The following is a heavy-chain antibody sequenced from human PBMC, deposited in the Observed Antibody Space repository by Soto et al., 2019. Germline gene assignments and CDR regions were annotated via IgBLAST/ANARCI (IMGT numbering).Heavy chain of an antibody. CDR2: INHSGST. CDR3: ARSRGTPAMVRSHYYYYMDV. V-gene: IGHV4-34*01. D-gene: IGHD5-18*01. Sequence: SETLSLTCAVYGGSFSGCYWSWIRQPPGKGLEWIGEINHSGSTNYNPSPKSRVTISVDTSKNQFSLKLSSVTAADTAVYYCARSRGTPAMVRSHYYYYMDVWGKGTTVT. CDR1: GGSFSGCY. J-gene: IGHJ6*03.